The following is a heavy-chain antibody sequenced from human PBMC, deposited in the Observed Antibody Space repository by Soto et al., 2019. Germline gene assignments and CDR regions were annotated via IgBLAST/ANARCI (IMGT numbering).Heavy chain of an antibody. CDR3: ARGRYGDY. Sequence: QVHLVQSGAEVKKPGASVKVSCKASGYTFTSYGITWVRQAPGQGLEWMGWISAHNGNTDYAQKLQGRVIVTRDTATSEAYMERRSLLSDATDVYYCARGRYGDYWGQGALVTVSS. CDR1: GYTFTSYG. V-gene: IGHV1-18*01. J-gene: IGHJ4*02. D-gene: IGHD1-1*01. CDR2: ISAHNGNT.